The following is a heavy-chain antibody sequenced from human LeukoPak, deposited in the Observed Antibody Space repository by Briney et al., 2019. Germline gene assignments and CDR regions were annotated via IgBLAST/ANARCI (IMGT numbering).Heavy chain of an antibody. J-gene: IGHJ6*03. CDR2: IIPIFCTA. Sequence: LIGRIIPIFCTAHYAQKSQRRVTITAEETTSTDYMELSSLRSEDTAVYYCARGGVMRYMHVWGKGTTVTVSS. CDR3: ARGGVMRYMHV. D-gene: IGHD2-8*01. V-gene: IGHV1-69*01.